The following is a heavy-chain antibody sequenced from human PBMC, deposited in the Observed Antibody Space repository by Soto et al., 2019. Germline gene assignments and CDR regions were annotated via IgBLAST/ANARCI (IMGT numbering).Heavy chain of an antibody. Sequence: QVQLVESGGGVVQPGRSLRLSCVASGFTFNHYAIHWVRQTPGKGLEWVAVILYDGSDKYYADSVKGRFTISRDNSKNTLYLQMNSLRPEDTALYYCVGGQYYFDYRGQGTLVIVSS. CDR1: GFTFNHYA. CDR3: VGGQYYFDY. J-gene: IGHJ4*02. V-gene: IGHV3-30*04. CDR2: ILYDGSDK. D-gene: IGHD3-10*01.